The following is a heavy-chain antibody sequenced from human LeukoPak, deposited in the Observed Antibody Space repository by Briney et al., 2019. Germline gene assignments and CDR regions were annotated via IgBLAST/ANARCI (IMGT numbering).Heavy chain of an antibody. CDR2: ISYDGSNK. CDR1: GFAFTSYP. V-gene: IGHV3-30*04. CDR3: ARAEIITTYYFDY. J-gene: IGHJ4*02. Sequence: GGSLRLSCVASGFAFTSYPMHWVRQAPGKGLEWLALISYDGSNKDYADSVKGRFTVSRDNSRNTLYLQMISLRAEDTAVYYCARAEIITTYYFDYWGQGTLVTVSS. D-gene: IGHD1-1*01.